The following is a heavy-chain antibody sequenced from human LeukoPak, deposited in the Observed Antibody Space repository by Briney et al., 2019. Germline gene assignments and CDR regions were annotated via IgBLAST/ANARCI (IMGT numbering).Heavy chain of an antibody. CDR3: AKDGGPNYDNSGYYSDDAFDF. CDR2: ISNSAGYT. Sequence: RGSLRLSCAASGFTFSSYEMNWVRQAPGKGLEWVSAISNSAGYTYYAASVRGRFTISRDNSKNTPFIQKNSPRAEEPAVYSCAKDGGPNYDNSGYYSDDAFDFWGQGTMVTVSS. D-gene: IGHD3-22*01. CDR1: GFTFSSYE. V-gene: IGHV3-23*01. J-gene: IGHJ3*01.